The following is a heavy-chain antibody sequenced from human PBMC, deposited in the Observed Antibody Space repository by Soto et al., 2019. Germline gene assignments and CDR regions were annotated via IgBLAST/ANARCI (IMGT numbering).Heavy chain of an antibody. J-gene: IGHJ5*02. CDR3: ARGISKYSSWYEPHTWFDA. CDR2: LYFNGGT. D-gene: IGHD6-13*01. Sequence: PSETLSVTYSVAGVPLNSPDYYLTWTRQSPGKGLEWIGYLYFNGGTQYNPSLRTPISMSLDTSKKHFSLKMRSVTGADTAVYYCARGISKYSSWYEPHTWFDAWGQGALVTVSS. CDR1: GVPLNSPDYY. V-gene: IGHV4-30-4*01.